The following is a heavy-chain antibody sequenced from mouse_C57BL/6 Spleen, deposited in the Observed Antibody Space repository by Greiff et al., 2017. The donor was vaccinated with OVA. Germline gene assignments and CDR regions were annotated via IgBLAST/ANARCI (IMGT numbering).Heavy chain of an antibody. J-gene: IGHJ4*01. CDR3: AMGDGYYGAMDY. CDR2: ISSGSSTI. CDR1: GFTFSDYG. V-gene: IGHV5-17*01. Sequence: EVKLMESGGGLVKPGGSLKLSCAASGFTFSDYGMHWVRQAPEKGLEWVAYISSGSSTIYYADTVKGRFTISRDNAKNTLFLQMTSLRSEDTAMYYCAMGDGYYGAMDYWGQGTSVTVSS. D-gene: IGHD2-3*01.